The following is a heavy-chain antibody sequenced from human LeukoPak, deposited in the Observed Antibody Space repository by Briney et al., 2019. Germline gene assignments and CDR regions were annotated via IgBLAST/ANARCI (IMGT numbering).Heavy chain of an antibody. CDR1: SGSINDFY. CDR2: IFTDGST. D-gene: IGHD6-13*01. Sequence: SETLSPTCTVSSGSINDFYWSWIRQPAGKGLEWIGRIFTDGSTAYNPSLQSRLTMSIDMSKNQFSLRLTSVTAADTAVYYCARRSPIIAAGDAYDIWGQGTLVTVSS. V-gene: IGHV4-4*07. CDR3: ARRSPIIAAGDAYDI. J-gene: IGHJ3*02.